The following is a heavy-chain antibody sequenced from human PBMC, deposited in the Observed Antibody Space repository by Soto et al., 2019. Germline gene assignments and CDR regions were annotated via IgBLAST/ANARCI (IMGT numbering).Heavy chain of an antibody. CDR3: AGGGWWFWELLVYYYNGMDV. V-gene: IGHV3-33*01. D-gene: IGHD3-10*01. Sequence: QVQLVESGGGVVQPGRSLRLSCAASGFTFSSHGMHWVRQAPGKGLEWVAVIWYDGSNKYYADSVKGRFTISRDNSKNTLYLQMNSLRAEDTAVYYCAGGGWWFWELLVYYYNGMDVWGQGTTVTVSS. CDR2: IWYDGSNK. CDR1: GFTFSSHG. J-gene: IGHJ6*02.